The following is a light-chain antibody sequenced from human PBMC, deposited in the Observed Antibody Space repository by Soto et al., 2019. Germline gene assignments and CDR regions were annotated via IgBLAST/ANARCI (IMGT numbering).Light chain of an antibody. CDR2: CSF. V-gene: IGKV1-6*01. Sequence: AIPMTQSSSCLSASVGDGVTIXCRASQGFRNAIVWCQQKPGKPPKVLMYCSFNLQSGVPTRFSGSGSGTDFTLAISSRQPEDSATYYCLQDINYPWTFGQGTKVDI. CDR3: LQDINYPWT. J-gene: IGKJ1*01. CDR1: QGFRNA.